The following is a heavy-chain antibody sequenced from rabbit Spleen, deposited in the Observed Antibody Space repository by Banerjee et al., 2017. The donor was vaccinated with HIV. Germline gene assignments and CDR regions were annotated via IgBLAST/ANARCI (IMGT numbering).Heavy chain of an antibody. CDR1: GVSFSDKDV. V-gene: IGHV1S45*01. CDR2: INTATGKD. J-gene: IGHJ4*01. Sequence: EQLEESGGGLVKPEGSLTLTCKASGVSFSDKDVMCWVRQAPGKGLEWVACINTATGKDVYASWAKGRFTISKTSSTTVTLQMNSLTAADTATYFCARDLVGVIGWNFNLWGQGTLVTVS. D-gene: IGHD1-1*01. CDR3: ARDLVGVIGWNFNL.